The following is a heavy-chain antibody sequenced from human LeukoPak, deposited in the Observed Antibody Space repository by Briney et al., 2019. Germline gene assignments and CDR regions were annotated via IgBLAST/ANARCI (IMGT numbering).Heavy chain of an antibody. CDR1: SGSISSGSYS. CDR2: IYHSGST. D-gene: IGHD3-22*01. V-gene: IGHV4-39*07. J-gene: IGHJ1*01. Sequence: SETLSLTCTVSSGSISSGSYSWSWIRQPPGKGLEWIGEIYHSGSTNYNPSLKSRVTISVDKSKNQFSLKLSSVTAADTAVYYCARDLIVADYYDSSGYYTDRYFQHWGQGTLVTVSS. CDR3: ARDLIVADYYDSSGYYTDRYFQH.